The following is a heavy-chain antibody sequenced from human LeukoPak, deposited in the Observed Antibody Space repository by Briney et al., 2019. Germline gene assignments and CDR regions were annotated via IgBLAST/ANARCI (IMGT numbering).Heavy chain of an antibody. J-gene: IGHJ4*02. V-gene: IGHV3-11*01. D-gene: IGHD1-26*01. Sequence: PGGSLRLSCAASGFTFSDHYMSWFRQAPGKGLEWVSYISNSGSLKYYADSVKGRFTISRDNAKNSLYLQMDSLRAEETAVYYCAGNEGSFWGQGTLVTVSS. CDR1: GFTFSDHY. CDR3: AGNEGSF. CDR2: ISNSGSLK.